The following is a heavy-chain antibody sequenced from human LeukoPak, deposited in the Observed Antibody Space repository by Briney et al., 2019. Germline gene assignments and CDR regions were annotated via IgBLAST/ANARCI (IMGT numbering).Heavy chain of an antibody. CDR1: GFTFIDYS. J-gene: IGHJ4*02. CDR2: VGISSGNT. Sequence: PGGSLRLSCAASGFTFIDYSVNWVRQAPGKGLEWISYVGISSGNTKYADSVKGRFTISGDSAKNSVFLQMNSLRVEDTAVYYCARDHRYAFDNWGQGTLVTVSS. CDR3: ARDHRYAFDN. D-gene: IGHD5-12*01. V-gene: IGHV3-48*04.